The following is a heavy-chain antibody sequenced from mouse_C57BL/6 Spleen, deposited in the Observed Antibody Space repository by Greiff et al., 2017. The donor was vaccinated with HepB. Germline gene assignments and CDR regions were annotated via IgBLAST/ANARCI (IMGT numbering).Heavy chain of an antibody. D-gene: IGHD1-1*01. Sequence: VQLQQSGAELVKPGASVKLSCKASGYTFTSYWMHWVKQRPGQGLEWIGMIHPNSGSTNYNEKFKSKATLTVDRSSSTAYMQLSSLTSADSAVYYCAATVKPGYSGQGTTLTVSS. CDR3: AATVKPGY. V-gene: IGHV1-64*01. CDR2: IHPNSGST. J-gene: IGHJ2*01. CDR1: GYTFTSYW.